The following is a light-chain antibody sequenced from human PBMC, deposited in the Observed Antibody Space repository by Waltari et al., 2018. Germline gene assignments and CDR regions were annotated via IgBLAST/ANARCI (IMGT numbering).Light chain of an antibody. CDR2: EVT. Sequence: QSALTQPPSVSGSPGQSVTISCTGTSSDVGTYNRVSWYQQSPGTAPKLIIYEVTNRPSGVPGRFSGSKSGNTASLTISGLQAGDEADYYCCSFTTNTTYLFGTGTRVTVL. V-gene: IGLV2-18*02. CDR3: CSFTTNTTYL. J-gene: IGLJ1*01. CDR1: SSDVGTYNR.